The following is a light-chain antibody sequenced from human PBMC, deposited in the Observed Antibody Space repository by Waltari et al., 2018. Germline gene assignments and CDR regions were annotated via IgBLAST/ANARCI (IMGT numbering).Light chain of an antibody. CDR1: QSISSQ. V-gene: IGKV3-15*01. CDR3: QQYHESPPIT. J-gene: IGKJ3*01. Sequence: EIVMTQSPATLSVSPGERATLSCRASQSISSQLAWYQQKPGQAPRLLIYGASTRATGIQARFSGSGSGTECTLTISSLQSEDFAVYFCQQYHESPPITFGPGTKVDIK. CDR2: GAS.